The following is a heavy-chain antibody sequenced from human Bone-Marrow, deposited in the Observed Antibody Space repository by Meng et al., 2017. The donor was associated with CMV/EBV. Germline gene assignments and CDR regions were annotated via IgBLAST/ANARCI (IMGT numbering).Heavy chain of an antibody. CDR1: GFTFSDYY. D-gene: IGHD3-22*01. V-gene: IGHV3-11*04. CDR2: ISSSGSTI. Sequence: GGSLRLSCAASGFTFSDYYMSWIRQAPGKGLEWVSYISSSGSTIYYADSVKGRFTISRDNAKNSLYLQMNSLRAEDTAVYYCARAQLVRYYDSSGYWFDYWGQGTLVTVSS. J-gene: IGHJ4*02. CDR3: ARAQLVRYYDSSGYWFDY.